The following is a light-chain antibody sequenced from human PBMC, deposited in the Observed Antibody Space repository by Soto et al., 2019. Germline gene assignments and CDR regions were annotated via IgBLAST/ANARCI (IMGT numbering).Light chain of an antibody. Sequence: EIVMTESPATLSVSPGERATLSCRASQSVSGNLAWYQQKPGQAPRLLIYGASTRATVIPARFSGSGSGTEFNLTISSLQSEDFVLYYYQQYNNWPPSFGEGTKVEIK. V-gene: IGKV3-15*01. CDR3: QQYNNWPPS. CDR2: GAS. J-gene: IGKJ1*01. CDR1: QSVSGN.